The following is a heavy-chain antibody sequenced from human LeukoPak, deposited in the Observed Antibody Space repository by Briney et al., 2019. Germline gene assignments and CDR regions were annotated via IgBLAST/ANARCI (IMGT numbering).Heavy chain of an antibody. D-gene: IGHD6-19*01. CDR3: AREGLQWLVQYYFDY. V-gene: IGHV3-23*01. J-gene: IGHJ4*02. Sequence: GGSLRLSCAATGFTFSSYAMSWVRQAPGKGLEWVSAISGSGVTTYYADSVKGRFTISRDNSKNTLYLQMSSLRAEDTAIYYCAREGLQWLVQYYFDYWGQGTLVTVSS. CDR2: ISGSGVTT. CDR1: GFTFSSYA.